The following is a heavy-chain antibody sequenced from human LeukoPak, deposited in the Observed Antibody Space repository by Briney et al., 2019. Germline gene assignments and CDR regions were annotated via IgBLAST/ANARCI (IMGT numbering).Heavy chain of an antibody. Sequence: PSETLSLTCGVSGDSISSSNHHWGWIRQPPGEGLDCIGSVYFTGRTYYSPSLKSRVTISLDTSKNQFSLKLNSVTAADTAVYYCARGQPRDDPRLSLFDSWGQGTLVTVSS. CDR2: VYFTGRT. CDR3: ARGQPRDDPRLSLFDS. CDR1: GDSISSSNHH. V-gene: IGHV4-39*07. J-gene: IGHJ4*02. D-gene: IGHD2-21*01.